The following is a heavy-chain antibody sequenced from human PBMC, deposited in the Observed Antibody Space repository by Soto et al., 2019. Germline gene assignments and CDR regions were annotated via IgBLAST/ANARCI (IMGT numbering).Heavy chain of an antibody. V-gene: IGHV4-39*01. J-gene: IGHJ5*02. CDR3: ARQRAAAERGNWFDP. D-gene: IGHD6-13*01. CDR2: IYYSGST. CDR1: GGSISSSSYY. Sequence: SETLSLTCTVSGGSISSSSYYWGWIRQPPGKGLEWIGSIYYSGSTYYNPSLKSRVTKSVDTSKNQFSLKLSSVTAADTAVYYCARQRAAAERGNWFDPWGQGTLVTVSS.